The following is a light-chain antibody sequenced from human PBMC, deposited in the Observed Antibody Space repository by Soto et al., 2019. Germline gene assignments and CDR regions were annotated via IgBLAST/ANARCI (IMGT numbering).Light chain of an antibody. V-gene: IGLV1-40*01. Sequence: QSVLTQPPSVSGAPGQRVTICCTGSSSNIGAGYDVHWYQQLPGTAPKLLIYGNSNRPSGVPDRFSGSKSGTSASLAITGLQAEDEADYYCQSYDSSLSGSNVFGGGTKLTVL. CDR3: QSYDSSLSGSNV. CDR2: GNS. J-gene: IGLJ2*01. CDR1: SSNIGAGYD.